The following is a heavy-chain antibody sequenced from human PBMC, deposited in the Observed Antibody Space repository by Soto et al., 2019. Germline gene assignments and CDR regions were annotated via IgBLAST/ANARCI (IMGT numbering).Heavy chain of an antibody. CDR2: MNPNSGNT. V-gene: IGHV1-8*01. J-gene: IGHJ6*02. CDR1: GYTFTSYD. D-gene: IGHD1-1*01. CDR3: ARERTGTTSMDV. Sequence: QVQLVQSGAEVKKPGASVKVSCKASGYTFTSYDINWVRQATGQGLEWMGWMNPNSGNTGYAQKLQGRVTNTRNTSRSRAYMELSSPRAEDTAVYYCARERTGTTSMDVWGQGTTVTVSS.